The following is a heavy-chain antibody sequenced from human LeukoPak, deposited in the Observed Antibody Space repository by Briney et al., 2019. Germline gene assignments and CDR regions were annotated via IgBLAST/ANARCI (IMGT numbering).Heavy chain of an antibody. CDR1: GVSISSYY. CDR3: ARGPVPSSNDY. D-gene: IGHD1-14*01. Sequence: PSETLSLTCTVSGVSISSYYWSWIRQPPGKGLEWIGYIYYSGSTNYNPSLKSRVTISVDTSKNQFSLELSSVTAADTAVYYCARGPVPSSNDYWGQGTLVTVSS. CDR2: IYYSGST. J-gene: IGHJ4*02. V-gene: IGHV4-59*01.